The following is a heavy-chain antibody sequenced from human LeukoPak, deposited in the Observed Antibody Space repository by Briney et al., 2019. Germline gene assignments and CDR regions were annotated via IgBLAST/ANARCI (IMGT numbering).Heavy chain of an antibody. Sequence: SETLSLTCTVSGGSISSGDYYWSWIRQPPGKGLEWIGYIYYSGSTYYNPSLKSRVTISVDASKNQFSLKLSSVTASDTAGYYCARDSQGGGGWGQGTLVTVSS. CDR3: ARDSQGGGG. V-gene: IGHV4-30-4*01. CDR2: IYYSGST. CDR1: GGSISSGDYY. J-gene: IGHJ4*02. D-gene: IGHD3-16*01.